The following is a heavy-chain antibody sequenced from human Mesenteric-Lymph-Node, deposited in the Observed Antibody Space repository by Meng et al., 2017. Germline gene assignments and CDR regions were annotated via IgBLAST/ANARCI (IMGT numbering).Heavy chain of an antibody. Sequence: GSLRLSCTVSGGSISSYYWSWIRQPPGKGLEWIGYIYYSGSTNYNPSLKSRVTISVDTSKNQFSLKLSSVTAADTAVYYCARSSRRAFIVSAVAGPYYFDYWGQGTLVTVSS. V-gene: IGHV4-59*01. CDR2: IYYSGST. CDR3: ARSSRRAFIVSAVAGPYYFDY. CDR1: GGSISSYY. J-gene: IGHJ4*02. D-gene: IGHD6-19*01.